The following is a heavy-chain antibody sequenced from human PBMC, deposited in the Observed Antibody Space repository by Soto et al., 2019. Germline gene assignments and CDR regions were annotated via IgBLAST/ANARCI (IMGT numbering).Heavy chain of an antibody. J-gene: IGHJ4*02. Sequence: QVQLQESGPGLVRPAETLSLTCSVSTDSMRTYCWTWIRQSPRKGLEWIGHVYHTGRTKYNPSLGSRVTISLDMSKKQFSLQLTSVTAADTAVYYCARDDTTGLLDFWGQGTLVTVSS. CDR2: VYHTGRT. D-gene: IGHD4-17*01. CDR1: TDSMRTYC. CDR3: ARDDTTGLLDF. V-gene: IGHV4-59*01.